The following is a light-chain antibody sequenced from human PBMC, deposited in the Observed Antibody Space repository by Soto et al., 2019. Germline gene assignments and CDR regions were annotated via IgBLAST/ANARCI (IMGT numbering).Light chain of an antibody. V-gene: IGLV2-14*01. CDR1: SSDIGAYNS. J-gene: IGLJ3*02. CDR2: DVS. CDR3: SSYTTSSTV. Sequence: QSVLTQPASVSGSPGQSITIPCTGTSSDIGAYNSVSWYQQNPGKAPKLMIYDVSNRPSGVSNRFSGSKSGNTASLAISGLQTEDEADYHCSSYTTSSTVFGGGTKVTVL.